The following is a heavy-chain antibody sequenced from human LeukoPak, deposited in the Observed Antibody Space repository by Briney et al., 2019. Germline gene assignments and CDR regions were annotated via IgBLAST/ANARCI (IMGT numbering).Heavy chain of an antibody. CDR3: ARGPICGSSCYLDY. D-gene: IGHD2-15*01. CDR2: LYTGGST. J-gene: IGHJ4*02. V-gene: IGHV4-4*07. Sequence: SETLSLTCTVSGDSISSYYWSWIRQPAGKGLEWIGRLYTGGSTIYSPSLKSRVTISVDKSKNQFSLKLTSVTAADTAVYYCARGPICGSSCYLDYWGQGSLVAVSS. CDR1: GDSISSYY.